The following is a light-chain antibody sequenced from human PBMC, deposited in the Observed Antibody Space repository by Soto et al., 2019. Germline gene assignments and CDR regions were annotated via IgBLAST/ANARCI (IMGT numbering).Light chain of an antibody. CDR3: QQVKSYPLT. V-gene: IGKV1-9*01. J-gene: IGKJ4*01. CDR1: QGLST. CDR2: AVS. Sequence: DIQFSQSPSFLSASVGDRVTITCRASQGLSTLSWYQQQPGKAPKVLIYAVSTLQSGVPSRFSGSGSETEFTLTISSLQPEDLATYYCQQVKSYPLTFGGGTKVDIK.